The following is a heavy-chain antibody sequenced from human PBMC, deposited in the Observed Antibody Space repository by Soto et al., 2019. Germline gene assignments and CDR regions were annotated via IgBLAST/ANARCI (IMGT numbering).Heavy chain of an antibody. CDR2: LSDSVGTT. J-gene: IGHJ4*02. D-gene: IGHD2-15*01. Sequence: LRLSCAVSGFSFGTYTVNWVRQAPGMGLEWVSGLSDSVGTTHYAYSVKGRFTISRDKSKNTLSLQMNSLRADDTAVYYCAKRRGAGSHFDYWGQGALVTVSS. CDR1: GFSFGTYT. V-gene: IGHV3-23*01. CDR3: AKRRGAGSHFDY.